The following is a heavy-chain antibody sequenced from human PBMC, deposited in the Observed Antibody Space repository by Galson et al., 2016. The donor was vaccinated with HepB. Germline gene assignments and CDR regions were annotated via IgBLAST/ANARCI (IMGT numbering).Heavy chain of an antibody. Sequence: LSLTCAVYGGPFSGNYWSWIRQPPGRGLEWIGEINYNGVATYNPSLKSRVTISVDTSKNQFSLNLNSVTAADTAVYYCARGPNYDFWSGYRGFSFDIWGQGTLVAVSS. J-gene: IGHJ4*02. CDR1: GGPFSGNY. D-gene: IGHD3-3*01. CDR3: ARGPNYDFWSGYRGFSFDI. V-gene: IGHV4-34*01. CDR2: INYNGVA.